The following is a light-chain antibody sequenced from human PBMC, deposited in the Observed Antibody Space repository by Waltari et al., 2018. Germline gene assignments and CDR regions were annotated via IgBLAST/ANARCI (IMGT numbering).Light chain of an antibody. CDR2: ANT. J-gene: IGLJ1*01. V-gene: IGLV1-40*01. Sequence: QSVLTQPPSVSGAPGQRVTISCTGSSSNIGAGYDVHWYQQLPGTATKLLIYANTNRPSGVPDRFAGSKSGTSASLAITGLQAEDEADYYCQSHDSSHYVFGTGTKVTVL. CDR1: SSNIGAGYD. CDR3: QSHDSSHYV.